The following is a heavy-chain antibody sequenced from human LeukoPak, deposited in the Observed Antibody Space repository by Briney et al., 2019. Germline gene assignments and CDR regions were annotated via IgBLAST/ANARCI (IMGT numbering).Heavy chain of an antibody. J-gene: IGHJ3*02. CDR3: AKDSWELLYKAVGAFDI. CDR2: IKPDGSAQ. D-gene: IGHD1-26*01. Sequence: PGGSLRLSCAASGFTFSNYWMTWVRQAPGKGLEWVANIKPDGSAQYYVDSVKGRFTISRDNAKNSLYLQMNSLRAEDTAVYYCAKDSWELLYKAVGAFDIWGQGTMVTVSS. V-gene: IGHV3-7*01. CDR1: GFTFSNYW.